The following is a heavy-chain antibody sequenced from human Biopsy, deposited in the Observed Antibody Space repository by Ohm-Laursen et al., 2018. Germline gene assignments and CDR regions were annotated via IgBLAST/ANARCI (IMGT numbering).Heavy chain of an antibody. CDR1: GGSISSYY. CDR3: ARDRGYYSDRTVPGYFDL. D-gene: IGHD3-22*01. Sequence: GTLSLTCSVSGGSISSYYWSWIRQPPGKGLQWIGYVYYTGSTDYNPSLQSRVTISVDTSKNHFSLRLRSVTPADTAIYYCARDRGYYSDRTVPGYFDLWGRGTLVTVSS. V-gene: IGHV4-59*01. CDR2: VYYTGST. J-gene: IGHJ2*01.